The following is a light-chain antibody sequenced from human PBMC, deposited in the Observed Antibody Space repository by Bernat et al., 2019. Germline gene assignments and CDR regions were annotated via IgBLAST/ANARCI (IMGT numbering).Light chain of an antibody. CDR2: SNN. CDR1: GPKMGRNN. J-gene: IGLJ3*02. CDR3: AAWDDSLSGLNWV. Sequence: QSVLTQPPSASGTPGRGSTIPFSETGPKMGRNNEYGNQKPPGTAPKLLIYSNNQRPSGVPDRFSGSKSGTSASLAISGLRSEDEADYYCAAWDDSLSGLNWVFGGGTKLTVL. V-gene: IGLV1-47*02.